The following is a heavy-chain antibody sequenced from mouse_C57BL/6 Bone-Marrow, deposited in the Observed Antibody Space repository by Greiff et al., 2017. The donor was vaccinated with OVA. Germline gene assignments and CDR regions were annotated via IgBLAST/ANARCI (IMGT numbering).Heavy chain of an antibody. CDR3: VYYYGSRDYAMDY. CDR2: INPNNGGT. CDR1: GYTFTDYY. D-gene: IGHD1-1*01. Sequence: VHVKQSGPELVKPGASVKISCKASGYTFTDYYMNWVKQSHGKSLEWIGDINPNNGGTSYNQKFKGKATLTVDKSSSTAYMELRSLTSEDSAVYYCVYYYGSRDYAMDYWGQGTSVTVSS. J-gene: IGHJ4*01. V-gene: IGHV1-26*01.